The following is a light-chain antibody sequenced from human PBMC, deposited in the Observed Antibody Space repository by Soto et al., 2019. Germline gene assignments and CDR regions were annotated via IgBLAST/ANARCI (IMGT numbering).Light chain of an antibody. V-gene: IGKV3-20*01. CDR1: QSVSSSF. CDR2: GAS. CDR3: QQYNNWPRT. Sequence: EIVLTQSPGTLSLSPWERATLSCMASQSVSSSFLAWYQQKPGQAPRLLIYGASNRATGIPDRFSGSGSGTEFTLTISSLQSEDFAVYYCQQYNNWPRTFGQGTKVDIK. J-gene: IGKJ1*01.